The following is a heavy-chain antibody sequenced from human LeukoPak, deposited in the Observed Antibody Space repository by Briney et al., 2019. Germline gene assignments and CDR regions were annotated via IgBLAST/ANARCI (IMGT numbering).Heavy chain of an antibody. V-gene: IGHV1-2*02. J-gene: IGHJ4*02. CDR1: GYTFTGYY. D-gene: IGHD3-22*01. CDR3: ARDYDSSGEVDY. Sequence: ASVKVSCKASGYTFTGYYMHWVRQAPGQGLEWMGWINPNSGGTNYAQKFQGRVTMTRDTSISTAYMELSRLRSDDTAVYYCARDYDSSGEVDYWGQGTLVTVSS. CDR2: INPNSGGT.